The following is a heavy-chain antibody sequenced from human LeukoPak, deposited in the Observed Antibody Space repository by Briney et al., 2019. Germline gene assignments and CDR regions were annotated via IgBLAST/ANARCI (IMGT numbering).Heavy chain of an antibody. CDR3: GKGIVVVPAVVGY. V-gene: IGHV3-30*02. CDR2: VRSDGSTK. CDR1: GFTFNSYG. D-gene: IGHD2-2*01. Sequence: TGGSLRLSCAASGFTFNSYGMHWVRQAPGKGLEWVAFVRSDGSTKYYADSVKGRFTISRDNSKNTQYLQMNSLRAEDTAVYYCGKGIVVVPAVVGYWGQGTLVTVSS. J-gene: IGHJ4*02.